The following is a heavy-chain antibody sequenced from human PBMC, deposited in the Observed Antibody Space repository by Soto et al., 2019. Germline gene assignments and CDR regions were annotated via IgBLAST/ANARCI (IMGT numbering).Heavy chain of an antibody. CDR1: GFTFSSYA. CDR2: ISGSGGST. CDR3: ANSPDYYYYMDV. J-gene: IGHJ6*03. V-gene: IGHV3-23*01. Sequence: EVQLLESGGGLVQPGGSLRLSCAASGFTFSSYAMSWVRQAPGKGPEWVSAISGSGGSTYYADSVKGRFTISRDNSKNTLYLQMNSLRAEDTAVYYCANSPDYYYYMDVWGKGTTVTVSS.